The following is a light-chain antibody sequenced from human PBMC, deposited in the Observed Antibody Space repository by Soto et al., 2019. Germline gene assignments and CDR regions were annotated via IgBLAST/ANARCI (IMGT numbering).Light chain of an antibody. Sequence: QSVLTQPPSASGSPGQSVTISCNGTSTDVGDYKYVFWYQQHPGKAPKLLIYEVNKRPSGVPDRFSGSKSGNTASLTVSGLQAEDEADYYCSSLAGGTLVFGGGTKLTVL. CDR2: EVN. V-gene: IGLV2-8*01. CDR1: STDVGDYKY. J-gene: IGLJ2*01. CDR3: SSLAGGTLV.